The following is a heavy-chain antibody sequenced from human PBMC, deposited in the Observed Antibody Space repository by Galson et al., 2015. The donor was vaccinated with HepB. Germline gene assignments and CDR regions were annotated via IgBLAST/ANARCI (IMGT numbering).Heavy chain of an antibody. D-gene: IGHD3-10*01. CDR3: ARVPPGRVSGVYYMDV. CDR1: GYTFTSYD. V-gene: IGHV1-8*01. Sequence: SVKVSCKASGYTFTSYDINWVRQATGQGLEWMGWMNPNSGNTGYAQKFQGRVTMTRNTSISTAYMELSSLRSEDTAVYYCARVPPGRVSGVYYMDVWGKGTTVTVSS. CDR2: MNPNSGNT. J-gene: IGHJ6*03.